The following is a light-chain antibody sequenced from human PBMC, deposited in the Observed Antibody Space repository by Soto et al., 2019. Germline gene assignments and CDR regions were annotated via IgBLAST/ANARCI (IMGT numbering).Light chain of an antibody. V-gene: IGKV3-15*01. J-gene: IGKJ2*01. CDR3: QQSNNWPYT. CDR2: AAS. CDR1: QSVSTN. Sequence: EIGLTQSPGTLSASPGERANLSCRASQSVSTNLAWFQQKPGKAPRLLIYAASTRATGIPARFSGSGSGTEYTLTISSLRSEDLAGYYGQQSNNWPYTFGQGTKLEV.